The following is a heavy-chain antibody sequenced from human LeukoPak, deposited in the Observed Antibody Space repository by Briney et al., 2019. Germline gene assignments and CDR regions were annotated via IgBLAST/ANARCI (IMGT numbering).Heavy chain of an antibody. Sequence: PGGSLRLSCAASGFTFDDYGMSWVRQAPGKGLEWVSGINWNGGRTGYADSVKGRFTISRDNAKNSLYLQMNSLRAEDTALYYCARVARIRGPDYYYYYMDVWGKGTTVTVSS. V-gene: IGHV3-20*04. CDR1: GFTFDDYG. CDR3: ARVARIRGPDYYYYYMDV. CDR2: INWNGGRT. J-gene: IGHJ6*03. D-gene: IGHD2-15*01.